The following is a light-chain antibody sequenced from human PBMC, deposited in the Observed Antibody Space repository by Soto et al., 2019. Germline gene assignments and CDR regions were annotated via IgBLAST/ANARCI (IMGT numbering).Light chain of an antibody. Sequence: DIVMTQSPDSLAVSLGERATINCKSSQSVLYSSNNKNYLAWYQKKPGQPPKLLIYWASTRESGVTDRFSGSGSGTDFTLTISSLQAEDVAVYYCQQYYSIPVTFGQGTKVEIK. V-gene: IGKV4-1*01. J-gene: IGKJ1*01. CDR1: QSVLYSSNNKNY. CDR2: WAS. CDR3: QQYYSIPVT.